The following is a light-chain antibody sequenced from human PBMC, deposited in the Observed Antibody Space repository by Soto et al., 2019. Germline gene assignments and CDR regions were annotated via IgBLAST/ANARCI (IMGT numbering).Light chain of an antibody. J-gene: IGKJ3*01. Sequence: DIQMTQSPSSLSASVGDRVSFTCRASQDISNLLNWYQHKPGQAPSLLIYDASKSHFGVPSRFSGSGSGTDFTFTISSLQPEDNATYCCQHYEIRPYTFGPGTKVDI. CDR3: QHYEIRPYT. CDR1: QDISNL. V-gene: IGKV1-33*01. CDR2: DAS.